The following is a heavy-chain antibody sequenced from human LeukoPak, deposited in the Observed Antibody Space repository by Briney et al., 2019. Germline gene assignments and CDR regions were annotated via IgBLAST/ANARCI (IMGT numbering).Heavy chain of an antibody. J-gene: IGHJ3*02. CDR1: GGSINSYY. D-gene: IGHD1-1*01. Sequence: PSETLSLTCTVSGGSINSYYWSRIRQPPGKGLEWIGYIYYSGSTNYNPSLKSRVTISVDTSKNQFSLKLSSVTAADTAVYYCARDESGTSAFDIWGQGTMVTVSS. CDR2: IYYSGST. V-gene: IGHV4-59*01. CDR3: ARDESGTSAFDI.